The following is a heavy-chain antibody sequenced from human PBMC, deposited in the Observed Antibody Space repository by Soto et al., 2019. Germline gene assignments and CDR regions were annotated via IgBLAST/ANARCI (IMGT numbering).Heavy chain of an antibody. CDR3: ATGGGFGKWGNTSPFCYGMDV. D-gene: IGHD3-10*01. CDR1: GYTFTDLS. Sequence: ASVKVSCKVSGYTFTDLSVHWVRQAPGKGREWMGGFDPEEDETIYAQKFKGRVAMTEDTSTDTAYMELSSLRSEDTAMYYCATGGGFGKWGNTSPFCYGMDVWGQGTAVTVS. J-gene: IGHJ6*02. V-gene: IGHV1-24*01. CDR2: FDPEEDET.